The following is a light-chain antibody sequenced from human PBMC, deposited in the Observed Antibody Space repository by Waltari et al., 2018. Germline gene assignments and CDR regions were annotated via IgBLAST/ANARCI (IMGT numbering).Light chain of an antibody. CDR2: EVS. CDR1: SSDVGNYNL. CDR3: CSYAGHSTYV. Sequence: QSALTQPASVSGSPGQSITISCTGTSSDVGNYNLVSWYQQHPGKAPKLMIYEVSQRPHGVSNRFSGAKSGNTASLTISGLQPEDETDYYCCSYAGHSTYVFGTGTKVTVL. V-gene: IGLV2-23*02. J-gene: IGLJ1*01.